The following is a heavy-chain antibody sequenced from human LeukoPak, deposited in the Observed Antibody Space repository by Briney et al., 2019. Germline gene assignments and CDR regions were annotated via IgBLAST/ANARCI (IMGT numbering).Heavy chain of an antibody. CDR2: INPKNGGS. D-gene: IGHD3-10*01. CDR3: AREAKVMVRGVIKYYMDV. V-gene: IGHV1-2*02. J-gene: IGHJ6*03. Sequence: ASVKVSCKASGYTFTDYYMHWVRQAPGQGLEWMGWINPKNGGSHSAQKFQGRVTMTRDTSISTAYMELTRLRSDDTAVYYCAREAKVMVRGVIKYYMDVWGKGTTVTVSS. CDR1: GYTFTDYY.